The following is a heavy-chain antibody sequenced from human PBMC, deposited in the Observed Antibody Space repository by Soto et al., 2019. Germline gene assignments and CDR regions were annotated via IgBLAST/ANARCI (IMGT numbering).Heavy chain of an antibody. J-gene: IGHJ4*02. CDR1: CYTFTNYV. CDR2: ISAYNGNT. CDR3: ARMGGYCGGACYPIYY. V-gene: IGHV1-18*01. Sequence: GAPVEVSCKASCYTFTNYVISWLQQAPGQGLEWMGWISAYNGNTDGGQKLRGRVAMTTDTSTSKAYMELRRLRSDDTAAYYCARMGGYCGGACYPIYYWGQGPLVTVSS. D-gene: IGHD2-21*02.